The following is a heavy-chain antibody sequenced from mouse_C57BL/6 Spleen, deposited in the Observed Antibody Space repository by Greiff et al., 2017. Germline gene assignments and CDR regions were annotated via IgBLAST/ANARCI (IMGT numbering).Heavy chain of an antibody. Sequence: VQLQQPGAELVRPGSSVKLSCKASGYTFTSYWMDWVKQRPGQGLEWIGNIYPSDSATHYNQKFKDKATLTVDKSSSTAYMQLSSLTSEDSAVYYCAREGVYYDYDGFAYWGQGTLVTVSA. CDR1: GYTFTSYW. J-gene: IGHJ3*01. CDR3: AREGVYYDYDGFAY. CDR2: IYPSDSAT. D-gene: IGHD2-4*01. V-gene: IGHV1-61*01.